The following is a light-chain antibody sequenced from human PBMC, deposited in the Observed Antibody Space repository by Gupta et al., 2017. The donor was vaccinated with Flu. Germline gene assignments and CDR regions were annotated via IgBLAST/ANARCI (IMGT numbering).Light chain of an antibody. CDR3: QQANRFPIT. CDR1: QDIHDW. J-gene: IGKJ4*01. CDR2: TAS. V-gene: IGKV1-12*01. Sequence: PSSDSASVGDRVTVTCRASQDIHDWLAWYQQRPGKAPKLLIYTASTLRNGVPSRFSGSGSGTDFTLTISNLQPEDCATYYCQQANRFPITFGRGTQVDIK.